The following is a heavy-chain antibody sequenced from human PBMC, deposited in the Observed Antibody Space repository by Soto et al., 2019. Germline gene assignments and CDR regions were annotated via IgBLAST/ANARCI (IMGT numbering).Heavy chain of an antibody. D-gene: IGHD3-3*01. Sequence: SETLSLTCSFYCGSFSGYFWSLIRQPPGKGLEWIGEINHSGSTNYNPSLKRRVTISADTSKNQFSLKLSSVTAADTAVYYCAKRGRFLSYFDYWGQGTLVTVSS. CDR3: AKRGRFLSYFDY. CDR1: CGSFSGYF. CDR2: INHSGST. V-gene: IGHV4-34*01. J-gene: IGHJ4*02.